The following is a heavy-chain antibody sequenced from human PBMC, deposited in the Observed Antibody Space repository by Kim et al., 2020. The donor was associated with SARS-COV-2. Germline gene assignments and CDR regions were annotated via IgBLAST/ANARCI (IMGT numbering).Heavy chain of an antibody. CDR1: GYTFNSYD. CDR2: MNPNSGNT. J-gene: IGHJ4*02. Sequence: ASVKVSCTTSGYTFNSYDINWVRQATGQGLEWMGWMNPNSGNTGYAQKFQGRVTMTRNTSISTAYMELSSLTSEDTAVYYCARGAYCSSAGCYHWGQGSLVTVSS. CDR3: ARGAYCSSAGCYH. V-gene: IGHV1-8*01. D-gene: IGHD2-2*01.